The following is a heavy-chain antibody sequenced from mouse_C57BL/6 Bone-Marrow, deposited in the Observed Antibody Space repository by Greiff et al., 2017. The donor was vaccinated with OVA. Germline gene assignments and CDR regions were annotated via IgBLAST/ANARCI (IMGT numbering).Heavy chain of an antibody. Sequence: VKLMESGAELARPGASVKMSCKASGYTFTSYTMHWVKQRPGQGLEWIGYINPSSGYTKYNQKFKDKATLTADKSSSTAYMQLSSLTSEDSAVYYCARLGNSPDYWGQGTTLTVSS. CDR3: ARLGNSPDY. CDR2: INPSSGYT. V-gene: IGHV1-4*01. CDR1: GYTFTSYT. J-gene: IGHJ2*01. D-gene: IGHD2-1*01.